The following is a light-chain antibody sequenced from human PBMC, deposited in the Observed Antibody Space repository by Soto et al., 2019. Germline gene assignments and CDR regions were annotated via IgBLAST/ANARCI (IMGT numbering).Light chain of an antibody. V-gene: IGKV3-20*01. CDR3: QHSGDFRWT. Sequence: EIVLTQSPGTLSLSPGERASLSCRASQSVSSNYLAWYRQKPGQAPGLLIYGASSRATGIPDRFSGSGSGTDFTLTISRLEPEDFAVYYCQHSGDFRWTFGQGTKVDI. J-gene: IGKJ1*01. CDR2: GAS. CDR1: QSVSSNY.